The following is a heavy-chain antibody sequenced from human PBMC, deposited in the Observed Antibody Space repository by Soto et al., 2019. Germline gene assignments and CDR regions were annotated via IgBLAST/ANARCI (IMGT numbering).Heavy chain of an antibody. CDR1: AFTFSSYG. CDR2: ISAGGGRT. J-gene: IGHJ4*02. CDR3: GKGHGDYSGNYLDN. D-gene: IGHD4-17*01. Sequence: EVQLLESGGGLVQPGGSVRLSCAASAFTFSSYGMSWVRQVPGRGLEWVSSISAGGGRTRYADSVKGRVTISRDNPKNTLYLQMSSLRVEDTAFYYCGKGHGDYSGNYLDNWGQGTLVTVSS. V-gene: IGHV3-23*01.